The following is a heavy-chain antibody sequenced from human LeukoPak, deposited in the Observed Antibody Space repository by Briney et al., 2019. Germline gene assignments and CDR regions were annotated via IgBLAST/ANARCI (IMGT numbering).Heavy chain of an antibody. CDR1: GFTFSSYA. CDR2: IKSDRSGA. Sequence: GGSLRLSCAASGFTFSSYAMSWVRQAPGKGLVWVSRIKSDRSGATYADSVKGRFTISRGNAKNTLYLQMNSLRAEDTAVYYCARDRYYVLDYWGQGILVTVSS. V-gene: IGHV3-74*03. D-gene: IGHD3-10*02. CDR3: ARDRYYVLDY. J-gene: IGHJ4*02.